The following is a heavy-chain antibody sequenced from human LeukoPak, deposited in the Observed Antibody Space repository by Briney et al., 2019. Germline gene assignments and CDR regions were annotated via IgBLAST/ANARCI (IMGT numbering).Heavy chain of an antibody. J-gene: IGHJ4*02. CDR3: VNGWFGEFF. CDR1: GFTFSNNA. D-gene: IGHD3-10*01. Sequence: GGSLRLSCSASGFTFSNNAMHWVRQAPGKGLESVSGISSYGGSTYYADSVKGRFTISRDNSKNTLYLQMSSLRADDTAVYYCVNGWFGEFFWGKGTLVTVPS. V-gene: IGHV3-64D*06. CDR2: ISSYGGST.